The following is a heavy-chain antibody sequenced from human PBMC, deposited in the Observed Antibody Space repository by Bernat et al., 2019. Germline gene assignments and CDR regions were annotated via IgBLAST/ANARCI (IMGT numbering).Heavy chain of an antibody. CDR1: GFTFSSYA. Sequence: QVQLVESGGGVVQPGRSLRLSCAASGFTFSSYAMHWVRQAPGKGLEWVAVISYDGSNKYYADSVKGRFTISRDNSKNTLYLQMNSLRAEDTAVYYCARYSGRYWGPIDYWGRGTLVTVSS. V-gene: IGHV3-30*01. CDR2: ISYDGSNK. J-gene: IGHJ4*02. D-gene: IGHD6-19*01. CDR3: ARYSGRYWGPIDY.